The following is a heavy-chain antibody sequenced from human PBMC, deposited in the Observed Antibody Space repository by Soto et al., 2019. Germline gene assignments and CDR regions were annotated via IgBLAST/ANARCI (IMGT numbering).Heavy chain of an antibody. CDR3: ARVAY. V-gene: IGHV3-21*04. Sequence: VGSLILSCEASGFTFSRPSMHWVRQVPGKGLEWVASISRAISETWYADSVKGRFIISRDNAQNSLFLQMNTLRPEDSAIYYCARVAYWGPGTQVTV. J-gene: IGHJ4*02. CDR1: GFTFSRPS. CDR2: ISRAISET.